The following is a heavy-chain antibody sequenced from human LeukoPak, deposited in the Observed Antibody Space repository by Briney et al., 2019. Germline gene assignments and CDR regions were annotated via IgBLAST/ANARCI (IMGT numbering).Heavy chain of an antibody. CDR2: ISSSSSTI. CDR1: GFTFSSYS. Sequence: GGSLRLSCAASGFTFSSYSMNWVRQAPGKGLEWVSYISSSSSTIYYADSVKGRFTISRDNAKNSLYLQMNSLRAEDTAVYYCARCYFRDYYGSGREVYYMDVWGKGTTVTISS. CDR3: ARCYFRDYYGSGREVYYMDV. D-gene: IGHD3-10*01. V-gene: IGHV3-48*01. J-gene: IGHJ6*03.